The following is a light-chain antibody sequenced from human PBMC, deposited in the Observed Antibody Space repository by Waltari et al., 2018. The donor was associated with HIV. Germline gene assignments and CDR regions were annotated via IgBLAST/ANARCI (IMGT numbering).Light chain of an antibody. CDR3: QQYNNWPPYT. CDR1: QSVRSN. Sequence: EIVMTQSPATLSVSPGERATFSCRASQSVRSNLAWYQQKPGQAPRLLIYGASTRATGIPLRFSGSGSGTDFSLTISSLQSEDFAIYYCQQYNNWPPYTFGQGTKLEIK. CDR2: GAS. V-gene: IGKV3-15*01. J-gene: IGKJ2*01.